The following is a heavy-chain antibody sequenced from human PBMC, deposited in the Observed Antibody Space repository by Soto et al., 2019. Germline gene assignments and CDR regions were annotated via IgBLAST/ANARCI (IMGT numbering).Heavy chain of an antibody. J-gene: IGHJ4*02. CDR1: GGSISSYY. CDR3: TRASTYYYDSSGYYPDY. Sequence: SETLSLTCTVSGGSISSYYWSWIRQPPGKGLEWIGYIYYSGSTNYNPSLKSRVTISVDTSKNQFSLKLSSVTAADTAVYYCTRASTYYYDSSGYYPDYGGQGTLVTVS. CDR2: IYYSGST. V-gene: IGHV4-59*08. D-gene: IGHD3-22*01.